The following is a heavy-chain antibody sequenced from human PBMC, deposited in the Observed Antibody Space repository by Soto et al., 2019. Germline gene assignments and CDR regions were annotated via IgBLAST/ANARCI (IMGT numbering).Heavy chain of an antibody. D-gene: IGHD6-19*01. V-gene: IGHV1-3*01. CDR3: AREEGIAVAGLLNNY. CDR1: GYTFTSYA. Sequence: QVQLVQSGAEVKKPGASVKVSCKASGYTFTSYAMHWVRQAPGQRLEWMGWINAGNGNTKYSQKSQGRVTITRETSASTAYMEMSSLRSQDTAVYSCAREEGIAVAGLLNNYWGQGTLVTGSS. J-gene: IGHJ4*02. CDR2: INAGNGNT.